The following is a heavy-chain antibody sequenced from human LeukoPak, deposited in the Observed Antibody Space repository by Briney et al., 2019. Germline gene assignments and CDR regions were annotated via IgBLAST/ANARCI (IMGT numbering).Heavy chain of an antibody. Sequence: SVKVSCKASGGTFSSYAISWVRQAPGQGLEWMGGIIPIFGTANYAQKFQGRVTITADESTSTAYMELSSLRSEDTAVYYCARDTGGITIFGVVNGPIYYFDYWGQGTLVTVSS. CDR1: GGTFSSYA. V-gene: IGHV1-69*01. CDR2: IIPIFGTA. CDR3: ARDTGGITIFGVVNGPIYYFDY. D-gene: IGHD3-3*01. J-gene: IGHJ4*02.